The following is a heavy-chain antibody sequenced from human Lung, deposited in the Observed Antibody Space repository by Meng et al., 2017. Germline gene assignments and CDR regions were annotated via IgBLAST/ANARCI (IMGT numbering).Heavy chain of an antibody. CDR1: GYNFPDYY. V-gene: IGHV1-2*06. D-gene: IGHD6-25*01. J-gene: IGHJ4*02. CDR3: ARDEDISAAGKLFGDY. Sequence: QVALVQFGAEVKKPGASVKVSCKPSGYNFPDYYIHWVRRAPGQGLEWMGRINPKSGDTHYAQKFQARVTMTGDTSISTAYMELSGLRSDDTAMYYCARDEDISAAGKLFGDYWGQGTLVTVSS. CDR2: INPKSGDT.